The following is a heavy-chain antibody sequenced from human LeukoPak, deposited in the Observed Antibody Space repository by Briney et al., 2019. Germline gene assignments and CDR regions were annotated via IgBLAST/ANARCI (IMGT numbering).Heavy chain of an antibody. CDR1: GFTFSSYR. D-gene: IGHD3-3*01. CDR2: IKQDGSEK. Sequence: PGGSLRLSCAASGFTFSSYRMSWVRQAPGKGLEWVANIKQDGSEKYYVDSVKGRFTISRDNAKNSLYLQMNSLRAEDTAVYYCARDLYYDFWSGYYHDYWGQGTLVTVSS. V-gene: IGHV3-7*01. J-gene: IGHJ4*02. CDR3: ARDLYYDFWSGYYHDY.